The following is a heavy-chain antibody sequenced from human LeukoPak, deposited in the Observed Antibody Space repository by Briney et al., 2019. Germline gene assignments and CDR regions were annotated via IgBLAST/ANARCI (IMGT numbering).Heavy chain of an antibody. D-gene: IGHD3-22*01. CDR2: ISYDGSNK. Sequence: GRSLRLSCAASGFTFSSYAMHWVRQAPGKGLEWVAVISYDGSNKYYADSVKGRFTISRDNSKNTLYLQMNSLRAEDTAVYYCAKDYYDSSGYYFYYFDYWGQGTLVTASS. CDR1: GFTFSSYA. J-gene: IGHJ4*02. V-gene: IGHV3-30-3*01. CDR3: AKDYYDSSGYYFYYFDY.